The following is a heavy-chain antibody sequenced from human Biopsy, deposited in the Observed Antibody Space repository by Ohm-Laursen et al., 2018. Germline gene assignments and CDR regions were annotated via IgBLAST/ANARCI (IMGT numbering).Heavy chain of an antibody. D-gene: IGHD1-7*01. J-gene: IGHJ5*02. CDR3: GRAVRNQLLTDP. CDR2: LNPVSGNS. CDR1: GYTFTSYD. Sequence: SVKISCKASGYTFTSYDITWVRQASGQGPEWIGWLNPVSGNSNFGQKFRGRVTVTSDTSISTAYMELSGLTSDDTATYYCGRAVRNQLLTDPWGQGTLVTVTS. V-gene: IGHV1-8*01.